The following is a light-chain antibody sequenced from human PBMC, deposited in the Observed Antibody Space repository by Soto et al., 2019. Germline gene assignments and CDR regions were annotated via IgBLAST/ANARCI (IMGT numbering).Light chain of an antibody. CDR3: QHNYKTPHT. CDR2: TAS. J-gene: IGKJ4*01. CDR1: QNIATY. Sequence: DIQMTQSPSSLSASVGDRVTITCRASQNIATYLNWYQQTPGKAPKLLIYTASTLQSGVPSRFSGSGSGTDFTLTISRLPPEDFATFYYQHNYKTPHTFGEGTKVEI. V-gene: IGKV1-39*01.